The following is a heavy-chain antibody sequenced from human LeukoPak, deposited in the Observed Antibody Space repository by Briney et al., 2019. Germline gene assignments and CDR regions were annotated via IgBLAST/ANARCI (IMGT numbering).Heavy chain of an antibody. J-gene: IGHJ4*02. Sequence: PGGSLRLSCAVSGFIFSSNYMTWVRQAPGKGLEWVSVIYSGGSIHYTDSVKGRFTLSRDNSKNMLYLQMNSLRVEDTAVYYCTRGDYWGQGTLVTVSS. CDR1: GFIFSSNY. CDR2: IYSGGSI. V-gene: IGHV3-53*01. D-gene: IGHD3-10*01. CDR3: TRGDY.